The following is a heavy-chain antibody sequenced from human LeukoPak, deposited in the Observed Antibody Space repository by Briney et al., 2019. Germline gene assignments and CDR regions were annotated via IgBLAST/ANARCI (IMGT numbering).Heavy chain of an antibody. Sequence: SGTLSLTCSVSGCSISSLYLSWIRQPPGKGLEWVGYIYYTGSTNYNPSIKSRVIIFVDMSKNQFSLRLSSVTAADTALYYCARHRAYSSSSPFDYWGQGTLVTVSS. V-gene: IGHV4-59*08. CDR3: ARHRAYSSSSPFDY. D-gene: IGHD6-6*01. CDR1: GCSISSLY. CDR2: IYYTGST. J-gene: IGHJ4*02.